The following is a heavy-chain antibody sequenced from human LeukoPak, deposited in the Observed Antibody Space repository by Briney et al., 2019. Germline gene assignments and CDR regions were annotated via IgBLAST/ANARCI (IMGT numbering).Heavy chain of an antibody. V-gene: IGHV4-34*01. CDR1: GGSFSGYY. D-gene: IGHD6-19*01. CDR2: INHSGST. CDR3: ARRLAGPTYFDY. Sequence: PSETLSLTCAVYGGSFSGYYWSWIRQPPGKGLEWIGEINHSGSTNYNPSLKSRVTISVDTSKNQFSLKLSPVTAADTAVYYCARRLAGPTYFDYWGQEPWSPSPQ. J-gene: IGHJ4*01.